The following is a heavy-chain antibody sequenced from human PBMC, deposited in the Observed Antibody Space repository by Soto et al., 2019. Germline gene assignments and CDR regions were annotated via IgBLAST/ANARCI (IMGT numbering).Heavy chain of an antibody. V-gene: IGHV3-64D*08. D-gene: IGHD6-13*01. Sequence: GGSLRLSCSASGFTFSSYAMHWVRQAPGKGLEYVSAISSNGGSTYYADSVKGRFTISRDNSKNTLYLQMSSLRAEDTAVYYCVKDLRRRIAAAGFGKRSDYWGQGTLVTVSS. CDR2: ISSNGGST. CDR1: GFTFSSYA. CDR3: VKDLRRRIAAAGFGKRSDY. J-gene: IGHJ4*02.